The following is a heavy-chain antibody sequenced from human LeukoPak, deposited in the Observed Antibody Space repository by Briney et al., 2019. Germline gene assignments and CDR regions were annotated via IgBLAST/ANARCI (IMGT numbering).Heavy chain of an antibody. Sequence: PGGSLRLSCAASGFTFSSYAMHWVRQAPGKGLEWVAIISYDGSKKYHADSVKGRFTISRDNSKNTLYLQMNSLRAEDTAVYYCAREITYFYDSSPYWDAFDIWGQGTMVTVSS. D-gene: IGHD3-22*01. CDR1: GFTFSSYA. J-gene: IGHJ3*02. CDR2: ISYDGSKK. V-gene: IGHV3-30*04. CDR3: AREITYFYDSSPYWDAFDI.